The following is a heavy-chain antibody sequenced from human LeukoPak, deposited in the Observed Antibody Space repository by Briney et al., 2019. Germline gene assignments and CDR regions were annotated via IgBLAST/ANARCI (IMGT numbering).Heavy chain of an antibody. CDR1: GFTVSSNY. Sequence: GGSLRLSCAASGFTVSSNYMSWVRQAPGKGLEWVSVIYSGGSTYYADSVKGRFTISRDNSKNTLYLQMNSLRAEDTAVYYCARAVEYYYYGMDVWGKGTRVTVSS. CDR3: ARAVEYYYYGMDV. J-gene: IGHJ6*04. V-gene: IGHV3-53*01. D-gene: IGHD6-19*01. CDR2: IYSGGST.